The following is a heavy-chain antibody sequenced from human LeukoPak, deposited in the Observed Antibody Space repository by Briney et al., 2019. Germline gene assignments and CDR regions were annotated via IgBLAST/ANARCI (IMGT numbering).Heavy chain of an antibody. V-gene: IGHV3-66*01. CDR1: GFTFSSNY. J-gene: IGHJ4*02. CDR3: AREGFGIAAAGVRTHFDY. Sequence: GGSLRLSCAASGFTFSSNYMSWVRQAPGKGLEWVSVIYSGGSTYYADSVKGRFTISRDNSKNTLYLQMNSLRAEDTAVYYCAREGFGIAAAGVRTHFDYWGQGTLVTVSS. CDR2: IYSGGST. D-gene: IGHD6-13*01.